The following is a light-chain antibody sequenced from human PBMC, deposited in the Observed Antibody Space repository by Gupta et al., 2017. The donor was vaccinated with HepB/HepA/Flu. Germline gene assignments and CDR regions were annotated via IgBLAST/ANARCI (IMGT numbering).Light chain of an antibody. CDR1: QSISSY. Sequence: DIQMTQSPSSLSASVGDRVNITCRASQSISSYLNWYQQKPGKAPKLLIYGAYSLQGGVPSRFSGSGSGTDFTFIISSRQPEDFATYYCQQSDSTPALTFGGGTKVEIK. CDR3: QQSDSTPALT. CDR2: GAY. J-gene: IGKJ4*01. V-gene: IGKV1-39*01.